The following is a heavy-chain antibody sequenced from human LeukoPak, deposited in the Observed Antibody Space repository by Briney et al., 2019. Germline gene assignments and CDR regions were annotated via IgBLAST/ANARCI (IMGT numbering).Heavy chain of an antibody. Sequence: ASVKVSCKASGYTFTNYYMHWVRQAPGQGLEWMGIINPSGGSTSYAQKFQDRVAMTRDTSTSTVYMELSSLRSEDTAVYYCARQKLRECDYWGQGTLVTVSS. D-gene: IGHD4-17*01. V-gene: IGHV1-46*01. CDR1: GYTFTNYY. CDR3: ARQKLRECDY. J-gene: IGHJ4*02. CDR2: INPSGGST.